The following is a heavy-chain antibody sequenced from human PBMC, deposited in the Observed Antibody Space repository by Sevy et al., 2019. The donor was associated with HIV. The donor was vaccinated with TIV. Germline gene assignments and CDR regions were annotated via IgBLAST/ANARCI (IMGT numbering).Heavy chain of an antibody. CDR3: ARDRGHYYDSSGYYDQYYYYGMDV. CDR1: GGSISSYY. Sequence: SETLSLTCTVSGGSISSYYWSWIRQPPGKGLEWIGYIYYSGSTNYNPSLKSRVTISVDTSKNQFSLKLSSVTAADTAVYYCARDRGHYYDSSGYYDQYYYYGMDVWGQGTTVTVSS. J-gene: IGHJ6*02. CDR2: IYYSGST. D-gene: IGHD3-22*01. V-gene: IGHV4-59*13.